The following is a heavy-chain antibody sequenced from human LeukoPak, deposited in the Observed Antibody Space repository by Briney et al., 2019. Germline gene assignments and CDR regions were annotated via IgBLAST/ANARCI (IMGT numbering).Heavy chain of an antibody. Sequence: GGSRTLSCAASGLTFANAWMSWVRQAPGKGLEWVARIISKTSGGTTDYAAPVKGRFTISRDDSKTTLYLQMNSLKTEDTAVYYCTTYRYNYGSTGYSYFDFWGQGTLVNLSS. CDR3: TTYRYNYGSTGYSYFDF. D-gene: IGHD5-18*01. CDR1: GLTFANAW. CDR2: IISKTSGGTT. J-gene: IGHJ4*02. V-gene: IGHV3-15*01.